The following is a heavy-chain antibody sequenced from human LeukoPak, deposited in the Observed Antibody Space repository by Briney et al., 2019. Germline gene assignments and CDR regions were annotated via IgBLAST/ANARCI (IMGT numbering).Heavy chain of an antibody. D-gene: IGHD2-15*01. V-gene: IGHV3-23*01. J-gene: IGHJ4*02. CDR1: GFTFSSYA. Sequence: GGSLRLSCAASGFTFSSYAMSWVRQAPGKGLEWVSAISGSGGSTYSADSMKGRFTISRDNSKNTLYLQMNSLRAEDTAVYYCAKRPKVAATGSGYFDYWGQGTLVTVSS. CDR2: ISGSGGST. CDR3: AKRPKVAATGSGYFDY.